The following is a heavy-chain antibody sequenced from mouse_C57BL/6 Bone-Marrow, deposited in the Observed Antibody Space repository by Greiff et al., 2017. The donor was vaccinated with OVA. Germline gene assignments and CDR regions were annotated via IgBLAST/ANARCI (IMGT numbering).Heavy chain of an antibody. CDR2: IYPRSGNT. V-gene: IGHV1-81*01. D-gene: IGHD2-12*01. CDR3: ARQPYDGGRERLSMDY. J-gene: IGHJ4*01. CDR1: GYTFTSYG. Sequence: VKLMESGAELARPGASVKLSCKASGYTFTSYGISWVKQRTGQGLEWIGEIYPRSGNTYYNEKFKGKATLTADKSSSTAYMELRSLTSEDSAVYFCARQPYDGGRERLSMDYWGQGTSVTVSS.